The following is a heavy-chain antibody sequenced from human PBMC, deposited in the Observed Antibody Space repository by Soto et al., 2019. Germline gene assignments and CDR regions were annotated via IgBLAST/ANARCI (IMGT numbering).Heavy chain of an antibody. CDR3: AGDNYGPLDY. Sequence: QVQLVQSWADVKKPGASVRVSCKPSGYTFTDLYIHWVRQAPGLGLEWMGWIDPKSGVSRKTQKFQGSLTMTRDTSTNTVYMELSSLRADDTAVYYCAGDNYGPLDYWGQGTLVTVSS. J-gene: IGHJ4*02. V-gene: IGHV1-2*02. CDR1: GYTFTDLY. D-gene: IGHD3-10*01. CDR2: IDPKSGVS.